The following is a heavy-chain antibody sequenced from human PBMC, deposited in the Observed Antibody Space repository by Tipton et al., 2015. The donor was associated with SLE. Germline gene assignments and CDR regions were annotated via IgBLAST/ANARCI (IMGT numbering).Heavy chain of an antibody. CDR2: IYYSGST. CDR3: ARSILRFLEWLSYGMDV. J-gene: IGHJ6*02. D-gene: IGHD3-3*01. CDR1: GGSISSSSYY. Sequence: TLSLTCTVSGGSISSSSYYWGWIRQPPGKGLEWIGSIYYSGSTYYNPSLKSRVTISVDTSKNQFSLKLSSVTAADTAVYYCARSILRFLEWLSYGMDVWGQGTTVTVSS. V-gene: IGHV4-39*01.